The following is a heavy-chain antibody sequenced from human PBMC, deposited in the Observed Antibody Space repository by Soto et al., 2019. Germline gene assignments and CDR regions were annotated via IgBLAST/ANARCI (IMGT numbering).Heavy chain of an antibody. CDR2: ISYDGSNK. Sequence: GESLKISCAASGFTFSSYGMHWVRQAPGKGLEWVAVISYDGSNKYYADSVKGRFTISRDNSKNTLYLQMNSLRAEDTAVYYCAKDRAPIARGYYYYYGMDVWGQGTTVTVSS. V-gene: IGHV3-30*18. CDR1: GFTFSSYG. CDR3: AKDRAPIARGYYYYYGMDV. D-gene: IGHD6-6*01. J-gene: IGHJ6*02.